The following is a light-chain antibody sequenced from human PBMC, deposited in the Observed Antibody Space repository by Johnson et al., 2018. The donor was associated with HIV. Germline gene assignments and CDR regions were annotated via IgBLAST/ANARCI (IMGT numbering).Light chain of an antibody. J-gene: IGLJ1*01. Sequence: QFVLTQPPSVSAAPGQRVTISCSGSSSNIGNNYVSWYQQFPGTAPKLLIYENNKRPSGIPDRFSGSKCGTSTTLGITGLQTGDEADYYCGPWDGCHSAVVFGTGTKVTVL. CDR3: GPWDGCHSAVV. CDR1: SSNIGNNY. V-gene: IGLV1-51*02. CDR2: ENN.